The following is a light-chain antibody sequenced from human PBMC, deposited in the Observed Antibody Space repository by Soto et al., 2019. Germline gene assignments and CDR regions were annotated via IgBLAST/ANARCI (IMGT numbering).Light chain of an antibody. J-gene: IGLJ2*01. CDR2: EVS. CDR3: SSYAGSNTVA. Sequence: QSVLTQPPSASGSPGQSVTISCTGTSSDVGGYYYVSWYQQHPGKAPKLMIYEVSKRPSGVPDRFSGSKSGNTASLTVSGLRAEDEADYYCSSYAGSNTVAFGGGTKLTVL. CDR1: SSDVGGYYY. V-gene: IGLV2-8*01.